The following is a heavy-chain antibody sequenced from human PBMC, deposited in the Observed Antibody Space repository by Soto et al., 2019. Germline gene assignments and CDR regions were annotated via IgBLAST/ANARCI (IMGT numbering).Heavy chain of an antibody. D-gene: IGHD2-2*01. CDR3: AKDLGRRYCSSTSCYAMGAFDI. V-gene: IGHV3-23*01. CDR1: GFTFSSYA. Sequence: PGGSLRLCCAASGFTFSSYAMSWVRQAPGKGLEWVSAISGSGGSTYYADSVKGRFTISRDNSKNTLYLQMNSLRAEDTAVYYCAKDLGRRYCSSTSCYAMGAFDIWGQGTMVTVSS. J-gene: IGHJ3*02. CDR2: ISGSGGST.